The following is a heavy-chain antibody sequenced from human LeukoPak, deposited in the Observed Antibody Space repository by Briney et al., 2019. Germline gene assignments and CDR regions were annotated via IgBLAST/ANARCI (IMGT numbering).Heavy chain of an antibody. CDR3: ARHMAHCSGGSCYSHYYYGMDV. CDR2: IYHSGST. D-gene: IGHD2-15*01. V-gene: IGHV4-59*08. CDR1: GGSISSYY. Sequence: SETLSLTCTVSGGSISSYYWSWIRQPPGKGLEWIGYIYHSGSTNYNPSLKSRVTISVDTSKNQFSLKLSSVTAADTAVYYCARHMAHCSGGSCYSHYYYGMDVWGQGTTVTVSS. J-gene: IGHJ6*02.